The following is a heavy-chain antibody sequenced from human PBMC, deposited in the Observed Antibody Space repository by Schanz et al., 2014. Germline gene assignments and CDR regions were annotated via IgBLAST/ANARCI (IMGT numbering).Heavy chain of an antibody. D-gene: IGHD5-12*01. Sequence: EADLVESGGGLIQRGESLRLSCSASGFSFSSYSMNWVRQAPGKGLEWVSGFIVDSGNTYYAGSVKGRFSISRDYSKNTLYLQMSSLRTEDTAVYYCASPSGYSDYGTYFDFWGQGTLVTVSS. CDR1: GFSFSSYS. CDR3: ASPSGYSDYGTYFDF. V-gene: IGHV3-23*04. CDR2: FIVDSGNT. J-gene: IGHJ4*02.